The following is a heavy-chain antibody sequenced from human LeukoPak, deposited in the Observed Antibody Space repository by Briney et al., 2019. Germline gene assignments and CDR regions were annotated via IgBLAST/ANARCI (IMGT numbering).Heavy chain of an antibody. CDR3: ARGRALWMVDY. J-gene: IGHJ4*02. CDR1: GGTFNNSA. D-gene: IGHD2-2*03. V-gene: IGHV1-18*01. CDR2: ISAYNGNT. Sequence: ASVKVSCKTSGGTFNNSAISWVRQAPGQGLEWMGWISAYNGNTNYAQKLQGRVTMTTDTSTSTAYMELRSLRSDDTAVYYCARGRALWMVDYWGQGTLVTVSS.